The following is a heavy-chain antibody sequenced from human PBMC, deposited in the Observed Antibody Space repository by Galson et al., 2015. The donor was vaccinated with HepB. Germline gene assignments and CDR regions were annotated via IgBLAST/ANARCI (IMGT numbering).Heavy chain of an antibody. J-gene: IGHJ4*02. V-gene: IGHV1-69*02. CDR1: GGTFSSYT. Sequence: SVKVSCKASGGTFSSYTISWVRQAPGQGLEWMGRIIPILGIANYAQKFQGRVTITADKSTSTAYMELSSLRSEDTAVYYCARLGGSGYPFDYWGQGTLVTFSS. D-gene: IGHD3-22*01. CDR3: ARLGGSGYPFDY. CDR2: IIPILGIA.